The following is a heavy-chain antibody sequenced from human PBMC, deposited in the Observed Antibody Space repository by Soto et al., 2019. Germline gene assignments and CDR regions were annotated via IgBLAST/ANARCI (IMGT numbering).Heavy chain of an antibody. Sequence: QVQLVQSGAEVKKPGASVKVSCKASGFTFTSYGISWVRQAPGQGLEWMGWMGTYNGNTNYAHKVQHRGTMTTDTSTSTAYMELRSLRSDDTAVYYCARDAAVGPFDYWGQGTLVTVSS. CDR1: GFTFTSYG. CDR3: ARDAAVGPFDY. D-gene: IGHD1-26*01. J-gene: IGHJ4*02. CDR2: MGTYNGNT. V-gene: IGHV1-18*01.